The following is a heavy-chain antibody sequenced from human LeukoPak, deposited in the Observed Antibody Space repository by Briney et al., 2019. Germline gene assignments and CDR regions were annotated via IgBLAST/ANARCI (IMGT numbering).Heavy chain of an antibody. J-gene: IGHJ4*02. D-gene: IGHD6-13*01. CDR2: IKQDGSVR. V-gene: IGHV3-7*01. Sequence: PGGSLRLSCAASGFTFNSYWMSWVRQAPGKGLEWVANIKQDGSVRYYVDSVKGRFTISRDNAENALYLQMNSLRAEDTAAYCCARSIAAAGSYWGQGTLVTVSS. CDR1: GFTFNSYW. CDR3: ARSIAAAGSY.